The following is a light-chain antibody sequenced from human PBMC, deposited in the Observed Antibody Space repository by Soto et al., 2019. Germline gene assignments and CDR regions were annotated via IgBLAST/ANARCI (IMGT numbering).Light chain of an antibody. CDR2: DAS. Sequence: EIVLTQSPATLSLFPGERATLSCRASQNIGTSLVWYKQTPGQAPRLLLYDASNRATDVPARFSGSGSGTDFTLTISSLEPEDFALYYCQQRADWPPMYTFGQGTKLEIK. V-gene: IGKV3-11*01. CDR1: QNIGTS. CDR3: QQRADWPPMYT. J-gene: IGKJ2*01.